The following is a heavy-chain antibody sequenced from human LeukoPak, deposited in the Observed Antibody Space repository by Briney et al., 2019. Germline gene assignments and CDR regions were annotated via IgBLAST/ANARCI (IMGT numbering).Heavy chain of an antibody. Sequence: PGGSLRLSCAASGSTFSSYGMSWVRQAPGKGLEWVSAISGSGGSTYYADSVKGRFTISRDNSKNTLYLQMNSLRAEDTAVYYCAKAGGELLYYFDYWGQGTLVTVSS. CDR3: AKAGGELLYYFDY. CDR1: GSTFSSYG. V-gene: IGHV3-23*01. CDR2: ISGSGGST. J-gene: IGHJ4*02. D-gene: IGHD1-26*01.